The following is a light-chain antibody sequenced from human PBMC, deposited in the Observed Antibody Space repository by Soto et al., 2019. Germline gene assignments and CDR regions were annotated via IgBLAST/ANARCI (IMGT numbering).Light chain of an antibody. CDR2: ATS. CDR3: QKYYSAPLT. V-gene: IGKV1-27*01. CDR1: QGIATY. Sequence: DVQMTQSPSSLSAFVGDRVTITCRASQGIATYLAWFQQKPGKVPKLLIYATSTLQSAVPSRFSGSGSWTDFTLTISSLQPEYVGTYYCQKYYSAPLTFGGGTKVEIK. J-gene: IGKJ4*01.